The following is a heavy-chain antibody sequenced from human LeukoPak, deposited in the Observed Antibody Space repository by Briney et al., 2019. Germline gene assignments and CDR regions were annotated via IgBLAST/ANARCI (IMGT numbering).Heavy chain of an antibody. Sequence: GGSLRLSCAASGFTFDDYAMPWVRQAPGKGLEWVSGISWNSGSIGYADSVKGRFTISRDNAKNSLYLQMNSLRAEDTALYYCSITIFGVVPYYYYGMDVWGQGTTVTVSS. CDR1: GFTFDDYA. J-gene: IGHJ6*02. V-gene: IGHV3-9*01. D-gene: IGHD3-3*01. CDR3: SITIFGVVPYYYYGMDV. CDR2: ISWNSGSI.